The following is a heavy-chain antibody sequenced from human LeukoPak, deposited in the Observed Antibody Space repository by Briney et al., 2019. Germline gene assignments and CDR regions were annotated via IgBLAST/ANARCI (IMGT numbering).Heavy chain of an antibody. D-gene: IGHD3-3*01. CDR1: GGSISSYY. J-gene: IGHJ3*02. Sequence: SETLSLTCTVSGGSISSYYWSWIRQPAGKGLEWIGRIYTSGSTNYNPSLKSRVTISVDTSKNQFSLKLSSVTAADTAVYYCARDGPYYDFWSGYYRRAFDIWGQGTMVTVSS. CDR2: IYTSGST. V-gene: IGHV4-4*07. CDR3: ARDGPYYDFWSGYYRRAFDI.